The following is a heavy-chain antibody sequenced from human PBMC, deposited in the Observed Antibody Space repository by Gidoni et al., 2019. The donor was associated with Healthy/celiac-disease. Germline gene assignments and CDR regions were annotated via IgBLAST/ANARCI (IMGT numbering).Heavy chain of an antibody. D-gene: IGHD1-1*01. V-gene: IGHV4-59*01. CDR1: GGSISSYY. CDR2: IYYSGST. J-gene: IGHJ3*02. CDR3: ARVFRDIDWNDAHDDAFDI. Sequence: QVQLQESGPGLVKPSETLSLTCTVSGGSISSYYWSWIRQPPGKGLEWIGYIYYSGSTNYNPSLKSRVTISVDTSKNQFSLQPSSVTAADTAVYYCARVFRDIDWNDAHDDAFDIWGQGTMVTVSS.